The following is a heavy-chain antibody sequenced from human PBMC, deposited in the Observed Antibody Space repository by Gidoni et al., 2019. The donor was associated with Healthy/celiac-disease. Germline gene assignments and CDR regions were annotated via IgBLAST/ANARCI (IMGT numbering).Heavy chain of an antibody. CDR1: GGSFSGYY. CDR3: ARGLRVVRGTHNWFDP. D-gene: IGHD3-10*01. Sequence: QVQLQQWGAGLLKPSETLSLTCAVYGGSFSGYYWSWIRQPPGKGLEWIGEINHSGSTNYNPSLKSRVTISVDTSKNQFSLKLSSVTAADTAVYYCARGLRVVRGTHNWFDPWGQGTLVTVSS. J-gene: IGHJ5*02. V-gene: IGHV4-34*01. CDR2: INHSGST.